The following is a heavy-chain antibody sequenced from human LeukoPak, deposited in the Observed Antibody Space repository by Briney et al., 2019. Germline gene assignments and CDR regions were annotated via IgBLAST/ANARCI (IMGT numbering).Heavy chain of an antibody. J-gene: IGHJ4*02. D-gene: IGHD4-17*01. CDR1: GYSFPYSW. V-gene: IGHV5-51*01. CDR3: ARQYGQPFDY. Sequence: GEALKISCKGAGYSFPYSWIALGRQMPGKGLGFMGINYTGDTDTRYSQFFEGQVSIPVDNSIKTAYVLWSRRKDSETGIDYGARQYGQPFDYWGQGTLVTVSS. CDR2: NYTGDTDT.